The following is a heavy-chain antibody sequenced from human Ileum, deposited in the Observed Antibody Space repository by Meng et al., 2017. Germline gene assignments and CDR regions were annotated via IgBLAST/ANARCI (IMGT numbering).Heavy chain of an antibody. V-gene: IGHV3-21*01. CDR1: RFTFSSYS. D-gene: IGHD1-1*01. CDR2: ISSSSSYI. Sequence: EVQMVESGGDLVKPGGSLRLSCAASRFTFSSYSMNWVRQAPGKGLEWVSSISSSSSYIYYADSLKGRFTISRDNAKNSLYLQMNSLRAEDTAVYYCARERQDNRWFDPWGQGTLVTVSS. CDR3: ARERQDNRWFDP. J-gene: IGHJ5*02.